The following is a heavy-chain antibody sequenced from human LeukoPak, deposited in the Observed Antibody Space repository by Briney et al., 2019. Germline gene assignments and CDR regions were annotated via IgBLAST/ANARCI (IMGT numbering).Heavy chain of an antibody. D-gene: IGHD3-22*01. CDR1: GGSISSRGYF. CDR2: ISYSGST. CDR3: AREDYDSSGFDY. V-gene: IGHV4-31*03. Sequence: KPSETLSLTCTVSGGSISSRGYFWSWIRQHPGKGLEWIGYISYSGSTSYNPALKSRIIISLDTSKNQMSLKLSSVTAADAAMYYCAREDYDSSGFDYWGQGTLVTVSS. J-gene: IGHJ4*02.